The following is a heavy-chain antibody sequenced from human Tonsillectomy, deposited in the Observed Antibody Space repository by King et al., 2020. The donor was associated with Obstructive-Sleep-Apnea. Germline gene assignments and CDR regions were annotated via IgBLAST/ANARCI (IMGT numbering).Heavy chain of an antibody. V-gene: IGHV5-10-1*01. D-gene: IGHD1-26*01. Sequence: GHVTISADKSISTAYLQWSSLKASDTAMYYCARQGYIVGAPFDYWGQGTLVTVSS. CDR3: ARQGYIVGAPFDY. J-gene: IGHJ4*02.